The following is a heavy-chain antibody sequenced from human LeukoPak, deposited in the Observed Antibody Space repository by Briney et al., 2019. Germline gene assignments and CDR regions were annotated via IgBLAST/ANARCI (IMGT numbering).Heavy chain of an antibody. J-gene: IGHJ4*02. D-gene: IGHD3-22*01. CDR2: IRDDGSNK. V-gene: IGHV3-30*02. CDR3: AKDGPTYYYDSSGYPRWYYFDY. Sequence: VRSLRLSCAASGFTFSSYGMHCVRQAPGKGLEWVACIRDDGSNKYYADSVNARFTISRDNSKTTLYLQMNSLRAEDTAVYYCAKDGPTYYYDSSGYPRWYYFDYWGQGTLVTVSS. CDR1: GFTFSSYG.